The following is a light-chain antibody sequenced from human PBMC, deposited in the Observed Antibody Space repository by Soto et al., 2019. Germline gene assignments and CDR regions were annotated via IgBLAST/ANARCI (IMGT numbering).Light chain of an antibody. J-gene: IGKJ5*01. CDR2: DAS. Sequence: DIQMTHSPSTLSASVGYRGTITCRASQTIISLLSWYQQKPGKASNLLIYDASALERGVRSRCSGTGSGTEFTLTIDRLQPDDFATYYCQQYHTSSITFGQGTRLEIK. V-gene: IGKV1-5*01. CDR3: QQYHTSSIT. CDR1: QTIISL.